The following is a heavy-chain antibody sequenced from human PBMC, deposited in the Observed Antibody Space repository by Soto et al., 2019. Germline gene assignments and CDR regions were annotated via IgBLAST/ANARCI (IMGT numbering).Heavy chain of an antibody. V-gene: IGHV4-31*03. CDR1: GGYISSGGYY. J-gene: IGHJ4*02. CDR3: AGDQGIGGSGTYGPFDY. Sequence: QLQLQESGPGLVKPSQTLSLTCTVSGGYISSGGYYWSWIRQHPGKGLEWIGYIHYSGSTYYNPSLKTRFIISVDTSHNQFFLKLSSVTAADTAVYYCAGDQGIGGSGTYGPFDYWGQGTLVTVSS. CDR2: IHYSGST. D-gene: IGHD3-10*01.